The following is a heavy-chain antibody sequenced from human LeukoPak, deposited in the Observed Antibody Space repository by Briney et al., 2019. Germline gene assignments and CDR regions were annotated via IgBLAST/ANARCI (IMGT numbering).Heavy chain of an antibody. CDR3: ALSSIHKDYYFGMDV. Sequence: GGSLRLSCAASGFTFGAYWMNWVRQAPGKGLEWVANIKQDGTEKYYVDSVKGRFTISRDNAKNSLYLQMNSLRADDTAVYHCALSSIHKDYYFGMDVWGQGTTVTVSS. J-gene: IGHJ6*02. CDR1: GFTFGAYW. D-gene: IGHD2-2*01. CDR2: IKQDGTEK. V-gene: IGHV3-7*03.